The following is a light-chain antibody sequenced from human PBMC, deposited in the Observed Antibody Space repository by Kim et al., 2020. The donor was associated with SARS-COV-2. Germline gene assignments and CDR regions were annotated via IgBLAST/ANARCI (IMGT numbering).Light chain of an antibody. CDR2: AAS. CDR3: QQYDNSPGYT. Sequence: EIVLTQSPGTLSLSPGVRATLSCRASQSVSSSYLAWYQQKPGQAPRLLIYAASPRATGIPDRFSGSGSGTDFTLTISRLEPEDCAVYYCQQYDNSPGYTFGQGTKLEI. J-gene: IGKJ2*01. V-gene: IGKV3-20*01. CDR1: QSVSSSY.